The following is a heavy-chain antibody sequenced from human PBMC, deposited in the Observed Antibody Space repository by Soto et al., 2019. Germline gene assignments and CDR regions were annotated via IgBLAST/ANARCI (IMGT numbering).Heavy chain of an antibody. CDR3: ARDHCSSTSCYGYGKDV. D-gene: IGHD2-2*01. V-gene: IGHV1-18*01. Sequence: GASVKVSCKASGYTFTSYGISWVRQAPGQGLEWMGWISAYNGNTNYAQKLQGRVTMTTDTSTSTAYMELRSLRSDDTAVYYCARDHCSSTSCYGYGKDVWLQGTTVTVSS. CDR1: GYTFTSYG. CDR2: ISAYNGNT. J-gene: IGHJ6*02.